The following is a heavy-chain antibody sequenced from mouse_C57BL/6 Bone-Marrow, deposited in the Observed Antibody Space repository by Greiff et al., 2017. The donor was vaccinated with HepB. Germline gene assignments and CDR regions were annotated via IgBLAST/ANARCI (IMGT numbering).Heavy chain of an antibody. V-gene: IGHV1-26*01. J-gene: IGHJ2*01. Sequence: EVQLQQSGPELVKPGASVKISCKASGYTFTDYYMNWVKQSHGKSLEWIGDINPNNGGTSYNQKFKGKATLTVDKSSSTAYMELRSLTSEDSAVYYCASPDYYGSSSFDYWGQGTTLTVSS. D-gene: IGHD1-1*01. CDR1: GYTFTDYY. CDR3: ASPDYYGSSSFDY. CDR2: INPNNGGT.